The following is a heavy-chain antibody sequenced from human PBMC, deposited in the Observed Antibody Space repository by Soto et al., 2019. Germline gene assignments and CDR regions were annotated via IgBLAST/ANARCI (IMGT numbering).Heavy chain of an antibody. D-gene: IGHD6-19*01. CDR1: GFSLSTSEVG. V-gene: IGHV2-5*02. Sequence: QITLKESGPTLVKPTQTLTLTCTFSGFSLSTSEVGVGWIRQPPGKALEWLALIYWDDDKRYSPSLKSRLTISKDTSKNQLVLTMTNMDPVDTATYLCAHIGLDASGWPANFDYWGQGTLVTVSS. J-gene: IGHJ4*02. CDR3: AHIGLDASGWPANFDY. CDR2: IYWDDDK.